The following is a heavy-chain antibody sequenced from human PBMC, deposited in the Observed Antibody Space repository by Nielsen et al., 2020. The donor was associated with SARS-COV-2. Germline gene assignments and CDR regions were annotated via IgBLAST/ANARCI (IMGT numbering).Heavy chain of an antibody. CDR3: AREGYSGSGSYGMDV. D-gene: IGHD3-10*01. V-gene: IGHV3-30*04. Sequence: GGSLRLSCAASGLTFRNYAMHWVRQAPGKGLEWMTFISYDGSNKMYADSVKGRFTISRDMSKNTLYLQMNILRAEDTAVYYCAREGYSGSGSYGMDVWGQVTTVTVSS. J-gene: IGHJ6*02. CDR1: GLTFRNYA. CDR2: ISYDGSNK.